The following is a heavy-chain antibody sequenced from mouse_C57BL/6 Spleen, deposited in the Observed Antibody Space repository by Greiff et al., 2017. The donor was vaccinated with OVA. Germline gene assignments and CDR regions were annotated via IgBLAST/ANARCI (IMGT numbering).Heavy chain of an antibody. CDR1: GYAFTNYL. J-gene: IGHJ3*01. D-gene: IGHD3-3*01. CDR3: ARGDEGFAY. Sequence: QLQQSGAELVRPGTSVKVSCKASGYAFTNYLIEWVKQRPGQGLEWIGVINPGSGGTNYNEKFKGKATLTADKSSSTAYMQLSSLTSEDSAVYFCARGDEGFAYWGQGTLVTVSA. V-gene: IGHV1-54*01. CDR2: INPGSGGT.